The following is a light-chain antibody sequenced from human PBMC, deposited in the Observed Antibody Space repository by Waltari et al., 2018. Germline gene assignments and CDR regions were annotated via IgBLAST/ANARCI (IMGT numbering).Light chain of an antibody. J-gene: IGKJ5*01. CDR2: AAS. Sequence: DIQMTQSPSAMSASVGDRVTITCRASQGISNYLAWFQQKPGEVPKRLIYAASSLQSGVPSRFSGSGSGTEFTLTISSLQHEDFATYYCLQHNSFPITFGQGTRLDIK. V-gene: IGKV1-17*03. CDR1: QGISNY. CDR3: LQHNSFPIT.